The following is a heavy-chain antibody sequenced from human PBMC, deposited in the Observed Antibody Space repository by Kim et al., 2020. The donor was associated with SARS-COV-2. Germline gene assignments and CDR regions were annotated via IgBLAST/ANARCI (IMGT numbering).Heavy chain of an antibody. CDR2: ISSSSSYI. Sequence: GGSLRLSCAASGFTFSSYSMNWVRQAPGKGLEWVSSISSSSSYIYYADSVKGRFTISRDNAKNSLYLQMNSLRAEDTAVYYCARDRDSSGWYVAYWGQGTLVTVSS. CDR3: ARDRDSSGWYVAY. J-gene: IGHJ4*02. V-gene: IGHV3-21*01. D-gene: IGHD6-19*01. CDR1: GFTFSSYS.